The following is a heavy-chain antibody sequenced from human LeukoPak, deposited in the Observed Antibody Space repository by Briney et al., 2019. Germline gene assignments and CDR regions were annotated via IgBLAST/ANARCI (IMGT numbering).Heavy chain of an antibody. V-gene: IGHV4-39*01. J-gene: IGHJ4*02. CDR3: TYQRGYSGYDPLHY. Sequence: SETLSLTCTVSGGSISNSDYYWGWIRQPPGKGLEWTGSIYYTGSTYYNPSLKSRVTISVDTSKNQFSVTLYSVTAADTAVYYCTYQRGYSGYDPLHYWGQGTLVTVSS. CDR2: IYYTGST. D-gene: IGHD5-12*01. CDR1: GGSISNSDYY.